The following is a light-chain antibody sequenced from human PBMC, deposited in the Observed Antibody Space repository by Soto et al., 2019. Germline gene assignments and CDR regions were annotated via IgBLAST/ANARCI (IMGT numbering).Light chain of an antibody. Sequence: EIVLTQSPGTLSLSPGERATLSCRASHSGSSSYLAWYQQNPGQAPRLLIYGASSRATGIPDRFSGSGSGTDFTITISRLEPEDFAVYYCQQYGRSPPYTFGQGTKLEIK. J-gene: IGKJ2*01. CDR2: GAS. V-gene: IGKV3-20*01. CDR3: QQYGRSPPYT. CDR1: HSGSSSY.